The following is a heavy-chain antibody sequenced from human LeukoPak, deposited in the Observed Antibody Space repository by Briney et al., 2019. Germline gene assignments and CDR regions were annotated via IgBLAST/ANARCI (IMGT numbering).Heavy chain of an antibody. CDR3: ARVNSGSYYGDI. V-gene: IGHV1-69*13. CDR2: ITPIFGTP. CDR1: GDTFSSYD. J-gene: IGHJ3*02. D-gene: IGHD1-26*01. Sequence: SVKVSCKASGDTFSSYDISWVRQAPGQGLEWIGGITPIFGTPNYAQKFQGRVTITADESTSTAYMEQSSLRSEDTAVYYCARVNSGSYYGDIWGQGTMVTVSS.